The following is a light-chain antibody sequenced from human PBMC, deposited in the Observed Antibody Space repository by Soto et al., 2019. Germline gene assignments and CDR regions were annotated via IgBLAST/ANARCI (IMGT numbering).Light chain of an antibody. J-gene: IGLJ3*02. CDR3: ISYTSSSTWV. CDR2: DVY. CDR1: SSDVGGFNY. Sequence: QSALTQPASVSGSPGQSITISCTGTSSDVGGFNYVSWYQQHPGKAPKLLIFDVYSRPSGISNRFSGSRSGNTASLTISGLQAEDESDYYCISYTSSSTWVFGGGTKVTVL. V-gene: IGLV2-14*01.